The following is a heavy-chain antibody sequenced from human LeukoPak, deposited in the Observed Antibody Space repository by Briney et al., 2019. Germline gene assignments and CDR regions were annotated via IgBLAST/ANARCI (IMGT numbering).Heavy chain of an antibody. Sequence: PGGSLRLSCAASGFTFSSYAMSWVRQAPVKGLEWVSAISGSGGSTYYADSVKGRFTISRDNSKNTLYLQMNSLRAEDTAVYYCAKVLGSSSWYADYWGQGTLVTVSS. CDR1: GFTFSSYA. CDR3: AKVLGSSSWYADY. V-gene: IGHV3-23*01. CDR2: ISGSGGST. D-gene: IGHD6-13*01. J-gene: IGHJ4*02.